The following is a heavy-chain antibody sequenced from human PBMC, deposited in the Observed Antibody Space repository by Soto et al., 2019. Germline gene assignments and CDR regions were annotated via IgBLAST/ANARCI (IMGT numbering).Heavy chain of an antibody. CDR3: ARDGYNRVGFDY. V-gene: IGHV3-30-3*01. CDR1: GFTFNSYN. Sequence: QVQLVESGGGVVPPGGSLRVSCVVSGFTFNSYNMHWVRQAPGEGLEWVAVISFDGANTFYADSVKGRFTISRDTSRDTLYLQRSRLRVEDTAVYSCARDGYNRVGFDYWGQGTLVSVSS. CDR2: ISFDGANT. J-gene: IGHJ4*02. D-gene: IGHD6-25*01.